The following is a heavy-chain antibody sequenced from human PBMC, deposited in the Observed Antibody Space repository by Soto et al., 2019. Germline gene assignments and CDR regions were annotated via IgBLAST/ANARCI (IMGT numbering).Heavy chain of an antibody. V-gene: IGHV4-4*02. Sequence: SETLSLTCAVSGDSISSDKWWSWVRQPPGKGLEWIGEIHHSGNSNYNPSLKSRVIISVDKSKNQFSLKLSSVTDADTAVYYCARGERQQQRDYWGRGTLVTVSS. D-gene: IGHD6-13*01. CDR1: GDSISSDKW. CDR3: ARGERQQQRDY. J-gene: IGHJ4*02. CDR2: IHHSGNS.